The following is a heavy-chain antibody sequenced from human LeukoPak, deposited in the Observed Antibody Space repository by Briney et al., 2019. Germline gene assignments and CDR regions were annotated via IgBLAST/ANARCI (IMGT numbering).Heavy chain of an antibody. CDR1: GYILTELS. CDR2: FDPEDGET. CDR3: ATDSPGYSSGWYTF. D-gene: IGHD6-19*01. J-gene: IGHJ4*02. Sequence: ASVKVSCKVSGYILTELSMHWVRQAPGKGLEWVGGFDPEDGETIYAQKFQGRVTMTEDTSTDTAYMELSSLRSEDTAVYYCATDSPGYSSGWYTFWGQGTLVTVSS. V-gene: IGHV1-24*01.